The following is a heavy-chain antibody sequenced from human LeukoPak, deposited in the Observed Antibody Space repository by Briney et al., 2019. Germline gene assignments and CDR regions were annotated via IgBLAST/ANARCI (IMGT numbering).Heavy chain of an antibody. CDR1: GGSISSYY. V-gene: IGHV4-59*08. D-gene: IGHD1-26*01. CDR3: ARLSGSYWGPFDY. CDR2: IYYSGST. Sequence: SETLSLTCTVSGGSISSYYWSWIRLPPGKGLEWIAYIYYSGSTNYNPSLKSRVNISVDTSRTQFSLRLSSAAAADTAVYYCARLSGSYWGPFDYWGQGTLVTVSS. J-gene: IGHJ4*02.